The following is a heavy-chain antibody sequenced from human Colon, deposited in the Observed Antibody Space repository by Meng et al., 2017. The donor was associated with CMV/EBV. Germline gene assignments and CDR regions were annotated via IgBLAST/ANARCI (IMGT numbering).Heavy chain of an antibody. CDR2: INPSETT. J-gene: IGHJ4*02. Sequence: VQLQQEGEGLVKNSETLSLICAVYGGSFGGYYWTWIRQPPVKGLEWIGEINPSETTNYTPSLKRRVTLSLDTSKNHFSLNLRSVAASDTAFYYCARVHGYYGPFVYWGQGTLVTVSS. CDR3: ARVHGYYGPFVY. V-gene: IGHV4-34*01. CDR1: GGSFGGYY. D-gene: IGHD4-17*01.